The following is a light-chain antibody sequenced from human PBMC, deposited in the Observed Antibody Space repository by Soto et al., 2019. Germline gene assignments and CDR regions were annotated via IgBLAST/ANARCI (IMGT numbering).Light chain of an antibody. Sequence: DIQMTQSPSALSASVGDRVTITCQASRDITNYLNWYQQKPGKAPKLLISDASILETGVPSRFSGSGSGTDFTFTISSLQPEDIATYYCQQYDNIRVTFGQGTQLEIK. CDR2: DAS. J-gene: IGKJ5*01. V-gene: IGKV1-33*01. CDR3: QQYDNIRVT. CDR1: RDITNY.